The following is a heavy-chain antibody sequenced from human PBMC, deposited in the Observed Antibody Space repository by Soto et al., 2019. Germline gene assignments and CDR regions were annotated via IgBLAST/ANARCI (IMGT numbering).Heavy chain of an antibody. CDR2: ISSGGSTI. V-gene: IGHV3-48*02. J-gene: IGHJ4*01. CDR3: ASGSPHGY. Sequence: GGSLRLSCAASGFTFSNYKMSWVRQAPGKGLEWVSYISSGGSTIYYADSVKGRFTISRDNAKNSLYLQMNSLRDEDTAVYYCASGSPHGYWGQGTLVTVSS. CDR1: GFTFSNYK.